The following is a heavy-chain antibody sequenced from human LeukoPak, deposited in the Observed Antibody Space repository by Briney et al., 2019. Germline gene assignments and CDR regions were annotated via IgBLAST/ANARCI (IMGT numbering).Heavy chain of an antibody. CDR2: ISGSGGST. J-gene: IGHJ6*03. CDR1: GFTFSSYA. Sequence: PGGSLRLSCAASGFTFSSYAMSWVRQAPGKGPEWVSAISGSGGSTYYADSVKGRFTISRDNSKNTLYLQMNSLRAEDTAVYYCAKDLGSNYYYYYMDVWGKGTTVTVSS. V-gene: IGHV3-23*01. CDR3: AKDLGSNYYYYYMDV. D-gene: IGHD1-26*01.